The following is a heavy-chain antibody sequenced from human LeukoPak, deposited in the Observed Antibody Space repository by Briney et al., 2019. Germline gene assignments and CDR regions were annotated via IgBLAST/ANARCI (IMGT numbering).Heavy chain of an antibody. D-gene: IGHD3/OR15-3a*01. V-gene: IGHV3-23*01. J-gene: IGHJ3*01. CDR2: ISPSGDIT. CDR3: VRDLDWGAFDV. CDR1: GFHFSAHG. Sequence: PGGTLRLSCVASGFHFSAHGMNWIRQAPGKGLEWVSGISPSGDITYYADSVMGRFTISRDNRKSTVSLQMNSLRAEDTALYYCVRDLDWGAFDVWGQGRMVTVSS.